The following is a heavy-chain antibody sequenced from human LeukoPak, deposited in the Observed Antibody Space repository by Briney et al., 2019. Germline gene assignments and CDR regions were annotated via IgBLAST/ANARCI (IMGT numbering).Heavy chain of an antibody. J-gene: IGHJ4*02. CDR1: GFTFSSYA. V-gene: IGHV3-23*01. D-gene: IGHD1-26*01. CDR2: IRDSGSST. CDR3: AKYGPQDSGSSHFDY. Sequence: GGALRLSCAASGFTFSSYAMSWVRQAPEKGLEWVSAIRDSGSSTHYADSVKGRFTTSRDNSKNTLFLQMNSLRAEDTAIYYCAKYGPQDSGSSHFDYWGQGALVTVSS.